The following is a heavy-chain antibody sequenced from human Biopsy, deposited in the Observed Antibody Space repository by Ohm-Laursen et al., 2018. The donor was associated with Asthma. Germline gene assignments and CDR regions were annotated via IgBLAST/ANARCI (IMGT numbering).Heavy chain of an antibody. CDR1: SGSGGYMRSGNYY. V-gene: IGHV4-39*01. CDR2: IYYSGTT. J-gene: IGHJ6*02. CDR3: VRGSSSWHHGPFHYYYGLDV. D-gene: IGHD6-13*01. Sequence: TLSLTWSLSSGSGGYMRSGNYYWGWIRQPPGKGLEWIGSIYYSGTTYYNPSLESRVTGSADTSKNQFSLKLTSVTAADTAVYYCVRGSSSWHHGPFHYYYGLDVRGQGTTATVSS.